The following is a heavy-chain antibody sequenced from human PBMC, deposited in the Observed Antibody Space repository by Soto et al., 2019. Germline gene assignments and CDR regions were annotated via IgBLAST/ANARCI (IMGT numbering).Heavy chain of an antibody. J-gene: IGHJ6*03. Sequence: QVQLQESGPGLVKPSQTLSLTCTVSGGSISRGGYYGSWIRQHPGKGLEWIGYIYYSGGTYYNPSLKSRVTISVDTSENQFSLRLSSVTAADTAVYYCARKDSGYADYMDVWGNGTTVTVCS. CDR1: GGSISRGGYY. V-gene: IGHV4-31*03. CDR3: ARKDSGYADYMDV. D-gene: IGHD5-12*01. CDR2: IYYSGGT.